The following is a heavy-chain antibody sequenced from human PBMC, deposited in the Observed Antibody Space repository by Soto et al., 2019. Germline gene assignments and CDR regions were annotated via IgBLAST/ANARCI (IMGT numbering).Heavy chain of an antibody. CDR3: ARLGGGSGSYYKSGGMDV. J-gene: IGHJ6*02. D-gene: IGHD3-10*01. Sequence: VESLKISCKGSGYIFSSYWISCFLQMAGEVLEWMGRIDPSDSYTNYSPSFQGHVTISADKSISTAYLQWSSLKASDTAMYYCARLGGGSGSYYKSGGMDVWGQGTTVTVS. CDR1: GYIFSSYW. V-gene: IGHV5-10-1*01. CDR2: IDPSDSYT.